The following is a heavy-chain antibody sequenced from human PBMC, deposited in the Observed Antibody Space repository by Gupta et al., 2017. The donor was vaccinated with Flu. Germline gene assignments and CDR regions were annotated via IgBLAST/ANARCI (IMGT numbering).Heavy chain of an antibody. J-gene: IGHJ5*02. CDR2: TYYRSKWYN. V-gene: IGHV6-1*01. CDR1: GDSVSSNSAA. Sequence: QVQLQQSGPGLVKPSQTLSLTCAISGDSVSSNSAAWNWIRQSPSRGLEWLGRTYYRSKWYNDYAVSVKSRITINPDTSKNQFSLQLNSVTPEDTAVYYCARAVDYYDSSGYTRRNWFDPWGQGTLVTVSS. D-gene: IGHD3-22*01. CDR3: ARAVDYYDSSGYTRRNWFDP.